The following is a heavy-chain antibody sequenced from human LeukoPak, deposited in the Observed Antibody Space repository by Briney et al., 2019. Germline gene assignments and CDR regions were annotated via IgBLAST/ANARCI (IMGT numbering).Heavy chain of an antibody. J-gene: IGHJ5*02. CDR2: ISYDGSNK. CDR3: ARLSSSWPET. D-gene: IGHD6-13*01. CDR1: GFTFSSYA. V-gene: IGHV3-30-3*01. Sequence: PGGSLRLSCAASGFTFSSYAMHWVRQAPGKGLEWVAVISYDGSNKYYADSVKDRFTISRDNSKNTLYLQMNSLRAEDTAVYYCARLSSSWPETWGQGTLVTVSS.